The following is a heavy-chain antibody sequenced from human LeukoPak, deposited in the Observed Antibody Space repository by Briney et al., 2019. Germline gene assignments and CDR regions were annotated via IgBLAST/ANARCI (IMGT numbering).Heavy chain of an antibody. D-gene: IGHD2-15*01. Sequence: PGGSLRLSCAASGFTFSSYGMHWVRQAPGKGLGWVAVIWYDGSNKYYADSVKGRFTISRDNSKNTLYLQMNSLRAEDTAVYYCARAYCSGGSCYSIDYWGQGTLITVSS. CDR1: GFTFSSYG. CDR3: ARAYCSGGSCYSIDY. V-gene: IGHV3-33*01. CDR2: IWYDGSNK. J-gene: IGHJ4*02.